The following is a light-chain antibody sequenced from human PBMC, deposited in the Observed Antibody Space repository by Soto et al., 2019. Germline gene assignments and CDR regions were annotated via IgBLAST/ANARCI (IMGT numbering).Light chain of an antibody. Sequence: QSALTQPASVSGSPGQSITISCTGTTSDIGSQNFVSWHQHRPGKAPKFIIYGVTNRPSGVSNRFSGSKSGNTASLTISALQADDEADYYCSSYSTSYTWVFGGGTKLTVL. CDR3: SSYSTSYTWV. J-gene: IGLJ3*02. V-gene: IGLV2-14*01. CDR1: TSDIGSQNF. CDR2: GVT.